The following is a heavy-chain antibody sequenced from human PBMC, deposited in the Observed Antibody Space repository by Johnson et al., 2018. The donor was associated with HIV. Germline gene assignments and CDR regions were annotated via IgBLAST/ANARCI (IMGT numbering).Heavy chain of an antibody. D-gene: IGHD3-22*01. CDR1: GFSFSRYW. V-gene: IGHV3-7*05. CDR2: IKQDGSEK. Sequence: VQLVESGGGLVQPGGSLRLSCAASGFSFSRYWMSWVRQAPGKGLEWVANIKQDGSEKYYVDSVKGRFTISRDNAKNSLYLQMNSLRAEDTALYYCAKTITMIVVYDAFDIWGQGTMVTVSS. CDR3: AKTITMIVVYDAFDI. J-gene: IGHJ3*02.